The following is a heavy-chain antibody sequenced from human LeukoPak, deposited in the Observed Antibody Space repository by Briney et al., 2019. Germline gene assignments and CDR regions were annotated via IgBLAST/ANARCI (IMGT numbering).Heavy chain of an antibody. V-gene: IGHV3-7*01. CDR3: ARVSSGGTGGSCYKPNDN. J-gene: IGHJ4*02. Sequence: GGSLRLSCAVSGFTFRNYWMSWVRQAPAKGLEWVANIEDDGGEKYYVDSVKGRFSISRDNARNSLFLQMNSLRLEDTAVYYCARVSSGGTGGSCYKPNDNWGQGTLVTVSS. D-gene: IGHD2-15*01. CDR2: IEDDGGEK. CDR1: GFTFRNYW.